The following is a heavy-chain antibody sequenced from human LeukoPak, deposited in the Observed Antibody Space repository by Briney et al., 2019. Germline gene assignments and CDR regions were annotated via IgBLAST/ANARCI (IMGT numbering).Heavy chain of an antibody. J-gene: IGHJ4*02. D-gene: IGHD2-21*02. CDR3: SSSGIVVVTATDY. CDR1: GGSISSSSYY. Sequence: PSETLSLTCTVSGGSISSSSYYWGWIRQPPGKGLEWIGSIYYSGSTYYNPSLKSRVTISVDTSKNQFSLKLSSVTAADTAVYYCSSSGIVVVTATDYWGQGTLATVYS. V-gene: IGHV4-39*01. CDR2: IYYSGST.